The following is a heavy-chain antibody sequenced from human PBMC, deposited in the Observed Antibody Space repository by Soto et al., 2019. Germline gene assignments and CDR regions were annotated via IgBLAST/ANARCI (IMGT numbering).Heavy chain of an antibody. CDR2: ISSTGSFI. CDR3: ARLSRANYDFWSGDYYFDS. D-gene: IGHD3-3*01. Sequence: PVGSLRLSCAASGFSFSTSIMYWVRQAPGKGLEWVSSISSTGSFIYYADSLRGRFTISRDNADNSLSLQMNNLRAEDTAVYYCARLSRANYDFWSGDYYFDSWGQGTLVTVSS. J-gene: IGHJ4*02. V-gene: IGHV3-21*01. CDR1: GFSFSTSI.